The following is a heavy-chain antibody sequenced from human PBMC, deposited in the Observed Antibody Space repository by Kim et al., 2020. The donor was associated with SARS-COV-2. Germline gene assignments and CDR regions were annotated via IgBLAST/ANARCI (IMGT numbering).Heavy chain of an antibody. V-gene: IGHV4-34*01. CDR2: ISHRGSA. CDR1: GGSLSGYV. CDR3: GRGVNRGSYLDAFDI. D-gene: IGHD1-26*01. Sequence: SETLSLTCGVYGGSLSGYVWNWIRQTPGEGLEWIGEISHRGSATYNPPLKRRVIISADMSKNQFSLKLSSGTAADTAVDYCGRGVNRGSYLDAFDIWGQG. J-gene: IGHJ3*02.